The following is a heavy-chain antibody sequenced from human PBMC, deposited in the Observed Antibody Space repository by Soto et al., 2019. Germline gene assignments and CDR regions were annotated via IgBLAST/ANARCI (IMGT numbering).Heavy chain of an antibody. CDR1: GGSISSSSYY. D-gene: IGHD4-17*01. CDR2: IYYSGST. V-gene: IGHV4-39*01. CDR3: ARPSGYDYPDAFDI. J-gene: IGHJ3*02. Sequence: PSEPLSLTCTVSGGSISSSSYYWGWIRQPPGKGLEWIGSIYYSGSTYYNPSLKSRVTISVDTSKNQFSLKLSSVTAADTAVYYCARPSGYDYPDAFDIWGQGTMVTVSS.